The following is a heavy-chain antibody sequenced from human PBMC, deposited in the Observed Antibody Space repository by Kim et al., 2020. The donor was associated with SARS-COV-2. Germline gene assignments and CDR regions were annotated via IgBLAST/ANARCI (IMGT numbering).Heavy chain of an antibody. CDR2: IKSKTDGGTT. Sequence: GGSLRLSCAASGFTFSNAWMSWVRQAPGKGLEWVGRIKSKTDGGTTDYAAPVKGRFTISRDDSKNTLYLQMNSLKTEDTAVYYCTTFKGYYDFWSGYNDDYWGQGTLVTVSS. CDR3: TTFKGYYDFWSGYNDDY. V-gene: IGHV3-15*01. J-gene: IGHJ4*02. D-gene: IGHD3-3*01. CDR1: GFTFSNAW.